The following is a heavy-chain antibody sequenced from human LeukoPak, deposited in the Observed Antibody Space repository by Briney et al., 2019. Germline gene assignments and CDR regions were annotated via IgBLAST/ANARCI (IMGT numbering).Heavy chain of an antibody. CDR2: ISAYNGNT. Sequence: GASVKVSCKASGYTFTSYGISWVRQAPGQGLEWMGWISAYNGNTNYAQKLQGRVTMTRDTSTSTVYMELSSLRSEDTAVYYCATRPHYCSSSSCYFLFGKDVWGQRTTVTVSS. J-gene: IGHJ6*02. CDR3: ATRPHYCSSSSCYFLFGKDV. CDR1: GYTFTSYG. D-gene: IGHD2-2*01. V-gene: IGHV1-18*01.